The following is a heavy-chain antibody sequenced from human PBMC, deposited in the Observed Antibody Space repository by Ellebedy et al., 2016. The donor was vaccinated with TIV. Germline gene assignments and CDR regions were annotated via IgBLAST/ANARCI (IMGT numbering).Heavy chain of an antibody. Sequence: PGGSLRLSCAASGFTFTTYAMHWVRQAPGKGLEWVSGIGTGGNTFYADSVRGRFTISRDTSKNTVFLQMNSLRAEDTAIYYCAKGRGGGSDSSAPRYYFDYWGLGTLVTVSS. CDR1: GFTFTTYA. CDR3: AKGRGGGSDSSAPRYYFDY. J-gene: IGHJ4*02. CDR2: IGTGGNT. D-gene: IGHD3-22*01. V-gene: IGHV3-23*01.